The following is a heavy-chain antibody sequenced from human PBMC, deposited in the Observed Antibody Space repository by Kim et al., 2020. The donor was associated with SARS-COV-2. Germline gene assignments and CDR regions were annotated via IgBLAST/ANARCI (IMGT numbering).Heavy chain of an antibody. J-gene: IGHJ6*03. CDR2: IKQDGSEK. Sequence: GGSLRLSCAASGFTFSSYWMSWVRQAPGKGLEWVANIKQDGSEKYYVDSVKGRFTISRDNAKNSLYLQMNSLRAEDTAVYYCARDFKYDSSGYYPYYYYYYYMDVWGKGTTVTVSS. D-gene: IGHD3-22*01. CDR3: ARDFKYDSSGYYPYYYYYYYMDV. V-gene: IGHV3-7*01. CDR1: GFTFSSYW.